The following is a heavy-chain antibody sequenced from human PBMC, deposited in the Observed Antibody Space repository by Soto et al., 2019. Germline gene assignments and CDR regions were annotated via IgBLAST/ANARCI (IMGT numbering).Heavy chain of an antibody. J-gene: IGHJ5*02. D-gene: IGHD6-19*01. V-gene: IGHV3-23*01. Sequence: GGSLILSYASSGFPFSSYAMTWVRQAPGKGLEWVSSISRSSAGTYYADSMKGRFTISRDNSKSTLYLQMNSLRAEDTAMYYCAKAPEYSAVAGAAWFDPWGQGTLVTVSS. CDR2: ISRSSAGT. CDR1: GFPFSSYA. CDR3: AKAPEYSAVAGAAWFDP.